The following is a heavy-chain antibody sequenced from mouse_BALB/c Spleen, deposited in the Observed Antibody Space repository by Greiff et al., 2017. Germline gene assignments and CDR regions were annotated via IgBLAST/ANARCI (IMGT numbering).Heavy chain of an antibody. D-gene: IGHD1-1*01. CDR2: IYPGDGDT. J-gene: IGHJ4*01. V-gene: IGHV1-87*01. CDR3: ARRDITTGLYAMDY. CDR1: GYTFTSYW. Sequence: QVQLQQSGAELARPGASVKLSCKASGYTFTSYWMQWVKQRPGQGLEWIGAIYPGDGDTRYTQKFKGKATLTADKSSSTAYMQLSSLASEDSAVYYCARRDITTGLYAMDYWGQGTSVTVSS.